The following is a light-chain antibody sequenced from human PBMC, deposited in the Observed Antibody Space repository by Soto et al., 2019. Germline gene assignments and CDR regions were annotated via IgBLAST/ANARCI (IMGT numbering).Light chain of an antibody. Sequence: EIMLTQSPATLSLSPGERATLSCRASQSVSSYLAWYQQKPGQAPRLRIYDASNRATGLPARFSGSGSGTDFTLTISSLEPEDFAVYYGQQRSNWPLTFGGGTKVEIK. V-gene: IGKV3-11*01. CDR1: QSVSSY. CDR3: QQRSNWPLT. J-gene: IGKJ4*01. CDR2: DAS.